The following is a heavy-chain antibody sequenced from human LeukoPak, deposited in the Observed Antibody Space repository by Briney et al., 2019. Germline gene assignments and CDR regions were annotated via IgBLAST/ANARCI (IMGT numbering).Heavy chain of an antibody. V-gene: IGHV3-74*01. CDR2: INTDGSST. Sequence: GGSLRLSCAASGFSFTSYWMHWVRHAPGKGLVWVSLINTDGSSTTYADSVKGRFSISRDNAKNTLYLQMNSLRDEDTVVYYCARVGYAFDIWGQGTMVTVSS. CDR1: GFSFTSYW. J-gene: IGHJ3*02. CDR3: ARVGYAFDI.